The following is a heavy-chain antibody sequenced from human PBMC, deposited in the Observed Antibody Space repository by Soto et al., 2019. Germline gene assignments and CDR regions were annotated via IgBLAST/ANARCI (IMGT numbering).Heavy chain of an antibody. CDR3: AKRNYGDYGWFDP. Sequence: QVQLQESGPGLVKPSQTLSLTCTVSGGSISSGGYYWSWIRQHPGKGLEWIGYIYYSGSTYYNPSLKSRVTRAVDTSKNQFSLKLSSVTAADTAVYYCAKRNYGDYGWFDPWGQGTLVTVSS. CDR1: GGSISSGGYY. CDR2: IYYSGST. J-gene: IGHJ5*02. D-gene: IGHD4-17*01. V-gene: IGHV4-31*03.